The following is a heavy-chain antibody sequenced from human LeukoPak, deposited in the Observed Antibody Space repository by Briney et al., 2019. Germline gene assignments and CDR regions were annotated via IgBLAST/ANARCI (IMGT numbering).Heavy chain of an antibody. CDR2: ISSSSSYI. CDR1: GFTFSSYT. D-gene: IGHD6-13*01. V-gene: IGHV3-21*01. J-gene: IGHJ4*02. CDR3: ARGGYSSSWYHDS. Sequence: GGSLRLSCAASGFTFSSYTMNWVRQAPGKGLEWVSSISSSSSYIYYADSVKGRFTISRDNAKNSLYMQVNSLRAEDTAVYYCARGGYSSSWYHDSWGQGTLVTVSS.